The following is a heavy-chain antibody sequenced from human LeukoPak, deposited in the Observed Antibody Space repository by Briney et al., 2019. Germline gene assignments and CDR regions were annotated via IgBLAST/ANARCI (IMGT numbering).Heavy chain of an antibody. CDR3: AREDSSGWYVFDY. D-gene: IGHD6-19*01. V-gene: IGHV1-46*01. J-gene: IGHJ4*02. CDR1: GYXFTSYY. CDR2: INPSGGST. Sequence: ASVKVSCKASGYXFTSYYIHWVRQAPGQGLKWMGIINPSGGSTSYAQKFQGRVTMTRDTSTSTVYMELSSLRSEDTAVYYCAREDSSGWYVFDYWGQGTLVTVSS.